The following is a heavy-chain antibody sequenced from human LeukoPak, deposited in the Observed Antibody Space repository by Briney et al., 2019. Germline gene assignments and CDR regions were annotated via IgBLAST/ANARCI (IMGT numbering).Heavy chain of an antibody. CDR2: ISGSGGST. J-gene: IGHJ4*02. CDR3: AKDRTSDYYPYYFDY. V-gene: IGHV3-23*01. Sequence: GGSLRLSCAASGFTFSSYAMSWVRQAPGKGLEWVSAISGSGGSTYYTDSVKGRFTISRDNSKNTLYLQMNSLRAEDTAVYYCAKDRTSDYYPYYFDYWGQGTLVTVSS. D-gene: IGHD3-22*01. CDR1: GFTFSSYA.